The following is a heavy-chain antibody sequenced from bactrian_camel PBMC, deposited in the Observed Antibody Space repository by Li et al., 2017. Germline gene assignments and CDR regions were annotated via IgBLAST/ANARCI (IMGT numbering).Heavy chain of an antibody. Sequence: VQLVESGGGSVQAGGSLRLSCEGSGYPFSRYCMAWFRQVPGKGREWIGTSDTEGMTSVGDSVKGRFTISRDKAKNTLYLQMNSLKPEDTAMYYCAAEPVWYGSTCDYEYSIWGQGTQVTVS. CDR2: SDTEGMT. J-gene: IGHJ4*01. CDR3: AAEPVWYGSTCDYEYSI. V-gene: IGHV3S9*01. CDR1: GYPFSRYC. D-gene: IGHD6*01.